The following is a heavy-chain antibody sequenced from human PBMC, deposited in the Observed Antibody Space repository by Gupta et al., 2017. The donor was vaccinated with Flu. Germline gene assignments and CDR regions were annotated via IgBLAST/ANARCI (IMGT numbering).Heavy chain of an antibody. J-gene: IGHJ1*01. Sequence: QVQLVQSGAEVKKSGSSVKVSCKASGDTFSTNTFSWVRQAPGQGLQWMGGILPIIGATNYAQEFQGRVTISADEGTTTVHMRLSSLKSDDTAVYYCVRLTPCGGDCYYFQHWGQGTLVSVPS. CDR3: VRLTPCGGDCYYFQH. V-gene: IGHV1-69*01. D-gene: IGHD2-21*02. CDR2: ILPIIGAT. CDR1: GDTFSTNT.